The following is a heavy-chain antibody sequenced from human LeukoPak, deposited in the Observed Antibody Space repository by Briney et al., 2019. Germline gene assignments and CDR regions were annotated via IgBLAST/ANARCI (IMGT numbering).Heavy chain of an antibody. D-gene: IGHD3-3*01. CDR2: IYNSGST. CDR1: GGSISSGSYY. V-gene: IGHV4-61*10. CDR3: VRSDDFWSGYYGY. J-gene: IGHJ4*02. Sequence: PSETLSLTCTVSGGSISSGSYYWSWIRQPAGKGLEWIGRIYNSGSTNYNPSLNSRVTISVDTSKNQFSLKLSSVTAADTAVYYCVRSDDFWSGYYGYWGQGTLVTVSS.